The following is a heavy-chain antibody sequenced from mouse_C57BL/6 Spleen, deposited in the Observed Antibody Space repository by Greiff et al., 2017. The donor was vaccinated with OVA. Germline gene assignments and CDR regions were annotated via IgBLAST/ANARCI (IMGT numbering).Heavy chain of an antibody. Sequence: EVQVVESGGDLVKPGGSLKLSCAASGFTFSSYGMSWVRQTPDKRLEWVATISSGGSYTYYPDSVKGRFTISRDNAKNTLYLQMSSLKSEDTAMYYCARDYGSSYRWYFDVWGTGTTVTVSS. V-gene: IGHV5-6*01. J-gene: IGHJ1*03. CDR1: GFTFSSYG. D-gene: IGHD1-1*01. CDR2: ISSGGSYT. CDR3: ARDYGSSYRWYFDV.